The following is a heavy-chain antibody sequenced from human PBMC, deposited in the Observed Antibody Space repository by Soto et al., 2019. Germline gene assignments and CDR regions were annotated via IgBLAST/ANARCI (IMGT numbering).Heavy chain of an antibody. J-gene: IGHJ6*03. Sequence: PSETLSLTCAVYGGSFSGYDWSWIRQPPGKGLEWIGEINHSGSTNYNPSLKSRVTISVDTSKNQFSLKLSSVTAADTAVYYCARGSIGYCSSTSCYVKRYYYYYYMDVWGKGTTVTVSS. CDR2: INHSGST. CDR1: GGSFSGYD. D-gene: IGHD2-2*01. CDR3: ARGSIGYCSSTSCYVKRYYYYYYMDV. V-gene: IGHV4-34*01.